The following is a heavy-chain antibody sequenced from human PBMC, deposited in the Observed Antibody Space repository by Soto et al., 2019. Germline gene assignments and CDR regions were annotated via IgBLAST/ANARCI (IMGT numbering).Heavy chain of an antibody. V-gene: IGHV1-69*01. J-gene: IGHJ6*02. CDR2: IIPIFGTA. CDR1: GGTFSSYA. CDR3: ARFRRDCSGGSCEKLNYYYGMDV. Sequence: QVQLVQSGAEVKKPGSSVKVSCKASGGTFSSYAISWVRQAPGQGLEWMGGIIPIFGTANYAQKFQGRVTITADDSTSTAYMELSSLRSEDTAVYYCARFRRDCSGGSCEKLNYYYGMDVWGQGTTVTVSS. D-gene: IGHD2-15*01.